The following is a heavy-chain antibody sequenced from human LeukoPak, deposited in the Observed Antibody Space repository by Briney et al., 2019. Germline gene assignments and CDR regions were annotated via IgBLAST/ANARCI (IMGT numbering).Heavy chain of an antibody. CDR2: IQFDGNKE. J-gene: IGHJ4*02. D-gene: IGHD1-1*01. Sequence: GGSLRLSCAPSGFTFSQYGMYWVRQAPGKGLEWVAYIQFDGNKEYYRDSVKGRFTISRDNSKNTLYLQMNSLRAEDTAVYYCARDRATGTTDYWGQGTLVTVSS. CDR3: ARDRATGTTDY. CDR1: GFTFSQYG. V-gene: IGHV3-30*02.